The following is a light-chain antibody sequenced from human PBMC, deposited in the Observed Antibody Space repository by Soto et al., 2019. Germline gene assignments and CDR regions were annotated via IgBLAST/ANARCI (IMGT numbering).Light chain of an antibody. V-gene: IGLV2-8*01. J-gene: IGLJ2*01. CDR1: RNDVGAFNY. CDR2: EVF. Sequence: QSVLTQPPSASGSLGQSVTISCTGTRNDVGAFNYVSWYQQNPGQAPKLLIYEVFKRPSRVPDRFSGSKSGNTASLTVSGLQAEDEADYYCSSYAVSNSLLFGGGTKVTVL. CDR3: SSYAVSNSLL.